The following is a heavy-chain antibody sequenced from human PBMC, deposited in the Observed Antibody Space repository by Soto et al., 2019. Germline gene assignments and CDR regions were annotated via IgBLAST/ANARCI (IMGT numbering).Heavy chain of an antibody. CDR3: ARIGDTAMVTEDYYYGMDV. CDR2: IIPIFGTA. V-gene: IGHV1-69*13. D-gene: IGHD5-18*01. J-gene: IGHJ6*02. CDR1: GGTFSSYA. Sequence: SVKVSCKASGGTFSSYAISWVRQAPGQGLEWMGGIIPIFGTANYAQKFQGRVTITADESTSTAYMELSSLRSEDTAVYYCARIGDTAMVTEDYYYGMDVWGQGTTVTVSS.